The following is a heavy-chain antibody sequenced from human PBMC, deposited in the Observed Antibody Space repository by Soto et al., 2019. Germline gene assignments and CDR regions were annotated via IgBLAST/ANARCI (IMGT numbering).Heavy chain of an antibody. J-gene: IGHJ5*02. CDR3: ARDRITMVRGDFIHWCDP. V-gene: IGHV3-7*01. CDR2: IKQDGSEK. CDR1: GFTFSSYW. D-gene: IGHD3-10*01. Sequence: EVQLVESGGGLVQPGGSLRLSCAASGFTFSSYWMSWVRQAPGKGLEWVANIKQDGSEKYYVDSVKGRFTISRDNAKNSLYVQMNSLRAEDTAVYYCARDRITMVRGDFIHWCDPWGQGTLVPVSS.